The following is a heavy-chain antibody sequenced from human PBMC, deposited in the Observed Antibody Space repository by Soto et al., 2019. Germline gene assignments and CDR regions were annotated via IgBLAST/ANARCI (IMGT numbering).Heavy chain of an antibody. J-gene: IGHJ1*01. V-gene: IGHV1-69*13. CDR2: IIPIFGTA. Sequence: SVRVSCKASGGTFSSYAISWVRQAPGQGLEWMGGIIPIFGTANYAQKFQGRVTITADESTSTAYMELSSLRSEDTAVYYCARPSLGYCSGGSCYLFQHWGQGTLVTVS. CDR3: ARPSLGYCSGGSCYLFQH. CDR1: GGTFSSYA. D-gene: IGHD2-15*01.